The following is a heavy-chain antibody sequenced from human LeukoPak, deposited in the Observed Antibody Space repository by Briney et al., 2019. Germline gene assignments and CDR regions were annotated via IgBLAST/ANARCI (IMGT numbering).Heavy chain of an antibody. CDR2: IYYTGT. V-gene: IGHV4-59*02. CDR3: ARGRGYSYGIHY. Sequence: SETLSLTCTVSGGSVTDYYWSWIRQSPGKGLEWIGYIYYTGTSYNPSLKSRVTISVDTSKNQFSLKLSSVTAADTAVYYCARGRGYSYGIHYWGQGTLVTVSA. CDR1: GGSVTDYY. D-gene: IGHD5-18*01. J-gene: IGHJ4*02.